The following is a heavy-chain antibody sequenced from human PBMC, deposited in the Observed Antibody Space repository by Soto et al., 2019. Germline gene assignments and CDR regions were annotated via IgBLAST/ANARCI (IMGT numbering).Heavy chain of an antibody. CDR3: SAVMGSGYDYVWGSLTFDD. D-gene: IGHD3-16*01. CDR2: VSGIGFRT. J-gene: IGHJ4*02. V-gene: IGHV3-23*01. Sequence: EVELLESGGDLSPPGGPLSLSCAASGFIFRSTALAWVRQPPGKGLEWVSHVSGIGFRTYFSDSVKGRFTISRDNSNIRLYLQVTSLRAEDTAVYFCSAVMGSGYDYVWGSLTFDDWGQGILVTVSS. CDR1: GFIFRSTA.